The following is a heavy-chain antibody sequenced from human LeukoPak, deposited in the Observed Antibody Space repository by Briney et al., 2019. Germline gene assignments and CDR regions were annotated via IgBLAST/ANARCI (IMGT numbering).Heavy chain of an antibody. CDR1: GFTFSSYSMN. Sequence: PGGSLRLSCAASGFTFSSYSMNWVRQAPGKGLEWIGTIYYSGSTYYNPSLKSRVTTSVDTSKNQFSLKLSSVTAADTAVYYCARLLTIFGVVIMNFYFDYWGQGTLVTVSS. V-gene: IGHV4-59*05. D-gene: IGHD3-3*01. J-gene: IGHJ4*02. CDR2: IYYSGST. CDR3: ARLLTIFGVVIMNFYFDY.